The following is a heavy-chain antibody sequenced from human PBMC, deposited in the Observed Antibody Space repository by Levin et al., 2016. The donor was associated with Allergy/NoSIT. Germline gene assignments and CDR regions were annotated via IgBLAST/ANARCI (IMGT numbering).Heavy chain of an antibody. Sequence: GESLKISCAASGFTFSNAWMSWVRQAPGKGLEWVGRIKSKTDGGTTDYAAPVKGRFTISRDDSKNTLYLQMNSLKTEDTAVYYCTTDSTQLRFLEWLLSYYFDYWGQGTLVTVSS. J-gene: IGHJ4*02. CDR3: TTDSTQLRFLEWLLSYYFDY. D-gene: IGHD3-3*01. CDR1: GFTFSNAW. CDR2: IKSKTDGGTT. V-gene: IGHV3-15*01.